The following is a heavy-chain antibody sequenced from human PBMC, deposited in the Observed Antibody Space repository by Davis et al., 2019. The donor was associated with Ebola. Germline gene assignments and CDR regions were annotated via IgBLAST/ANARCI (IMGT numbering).Heavy chain of an antibody. CDR2: IYDTLDDIVVS. CDR1: GDSISRGVYS. CDR3: ARHNGDKATIPFDP. Sequence: MPSETLSLTCAVSGDSISRGVYSWSWIRQPPGKGLEWIGYIYDTLDDIVVSSYSPSFQGHVTISADKSISTAYLQWSSLRASDTAMYYCARHNGDKATIPFDPWGQGTLVTVS. J-gene: IGHJ5*02. D-gene: IGHD5-24*01. V-gene: IGHV4-30-2*01.